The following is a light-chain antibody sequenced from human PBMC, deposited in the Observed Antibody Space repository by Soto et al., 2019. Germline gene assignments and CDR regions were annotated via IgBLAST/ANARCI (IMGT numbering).Light chain of an antibody. J-gene: IGLJ2*01. CDR2: QDS. CDR1: KLGDKY. V-gene: IGLV3-1*01. Sequence: SYELTQPPSVSVSPGQTASITSSGDKLGDKYACWYQQKPGQSPVLVICQDSKRPSGIPERFSGSNSGNTATLTISGTQAMDEADFYCPAWDSRTANVLFGGGTKVTVL. CDR3: PAWDSRTANVL.